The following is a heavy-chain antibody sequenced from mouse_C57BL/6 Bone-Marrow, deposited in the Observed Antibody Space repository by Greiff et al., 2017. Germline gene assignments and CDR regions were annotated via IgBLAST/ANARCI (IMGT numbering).Heavy chain of an antibody. CDR3: ARRSSIYPFDV. CDR2: ISSGGSYT. D-gene: IGHD1-1*01. CDR1: GFTFSSYG. J-gene: IGHJ1*03. V-gene: IGHV5-6*02. Sequence: EVKLEESGGDLVKPGGSLKLSCAASGFTFSSYGMSWVRQTPDKRLEWVATISSGGSYTYYPDSVKGRFTISRDNAKNTLYLQMSSLKSEDTAMYYCARRSSIYPFDVWGTGTTVTVSS.